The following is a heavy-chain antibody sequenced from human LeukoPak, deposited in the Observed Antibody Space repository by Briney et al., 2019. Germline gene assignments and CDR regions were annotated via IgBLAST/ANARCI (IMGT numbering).Heavy chain of an antibody. D-gene: IGHD3-22*01. Sequence: PSETLSLTYTVSGGSISSYSWSWIRQPPGKGLEWIGSGSTNYNPSLKSRVTISVDTSKNQCSLKLSSVTAADTAVYYCARVFSGYLDYWGQGTLVTVSS. CDR3: ARVFSGYLDY. CDR2: SGST. CDR1: GGSISSYS. V-gene: IGHV4-59*01. J-gene: IGHJ4*02.